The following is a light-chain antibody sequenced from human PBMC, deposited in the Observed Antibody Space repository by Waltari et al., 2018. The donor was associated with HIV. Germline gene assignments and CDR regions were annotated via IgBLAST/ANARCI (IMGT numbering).Light chain of an antibody. V-gene: IGLV1-47*01. CDR2: MTN. CDR1: SSNVGSNY. CDR3: ASWDDSLSIVV. Sequence: QSVLTQPPSASGTPGQRITLSCSGSSSNVGSNYVYWDQQLPGTAPKVLVFMTNQRPSGVPDRFSASKSGTSASLAISGLRSEDEADYYCASWDDSLSIVVCGGGTKLTVL. J-gene: IGLJ2*01.